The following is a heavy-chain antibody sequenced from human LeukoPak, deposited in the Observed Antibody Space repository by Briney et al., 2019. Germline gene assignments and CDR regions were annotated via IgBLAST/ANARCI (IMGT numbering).Heavy chain of an antibody. CDR2: ISGSGGST. J-gene: IGHJ6*03. Sequence: GGSLRLSCAASGFTFSSYAMSWVRQAPGKGLEWVSAISGSGGSTYYADSVKGRFTISRDNSKNTLYLQMNRLRAEDTAVYYCAKDFGSGSYDYYYMDVWGKGTTVTVSS. CDR1: GFTFSSYA. CDR3: AKDFGSGSYDYYYMDV. V-gene: IGHV3-23*01. D-gene: IGHD3-10*01.